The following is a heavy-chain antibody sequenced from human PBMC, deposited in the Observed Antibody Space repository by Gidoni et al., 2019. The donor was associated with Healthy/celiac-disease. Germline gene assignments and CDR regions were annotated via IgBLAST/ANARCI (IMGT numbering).Heavy chain of an antibody. D-gene: IGHD3-22*01. CDR2: ISYDGSNK. Sequence: QVQLVGSGGGVVQPGRSPRLSCAASGFTSSSYGMHWVRQAPGKGLEWVAVISYDGSNKYYADSVKGRFTISRDNSKNTLYLQMNSLRAEDTAVYYCAKDLYDSSGSLDYWGQGTLVTVSS. V-gene: IGHV3-30*18. J-gene: IGHJ4*02. CDR1: GFTSSSYG. CDR3: AKDLYDSSGSLDY.